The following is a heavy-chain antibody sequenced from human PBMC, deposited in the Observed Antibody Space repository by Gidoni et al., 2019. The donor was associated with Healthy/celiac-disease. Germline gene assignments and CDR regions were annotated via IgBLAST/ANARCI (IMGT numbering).Heavy chain of an antibody. V-gene: IGHV3-23*01. CDR1: GFTFSSYA. Sequence: EVQLLESGGGLVQPGGSLRLSCAASGFTFSSYAMSWVRQAPGKGLGWVSAISGSGGSTYYADSVKGRFTISRDNSKNTLYLQMNSLRAEDTAVYYCAKSWELFNSIDYWGQGTLVTVSS. CDR3: AKSWELFNSIDY. D-gene: IGHD1-26*01. CDR2: ISGSGGST. J-gene: IGHJ4*02.